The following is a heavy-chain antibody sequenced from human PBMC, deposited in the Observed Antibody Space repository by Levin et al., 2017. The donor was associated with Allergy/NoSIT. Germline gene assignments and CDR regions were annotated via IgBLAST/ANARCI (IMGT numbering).Heavy chain of an antibody. CDR1: GFTFSSYG. CDR2: ISYDGSNK. CDR3: AKGQGGGYGGYLDY. J-gene: IGHJ4*02. V-gene: IGHV3-30*18. Sequence: GESLKISCAASGFTFSSYGMHWVRQAPGKGLEWVAVISYDGSNKYYADSVKGRFTISRDNSKNTLYLQMNSLRAEDTAVYYCAKGQGGGYGGYLDYWGQGTLVTVSS. D-gene: IGHD1-26*01.